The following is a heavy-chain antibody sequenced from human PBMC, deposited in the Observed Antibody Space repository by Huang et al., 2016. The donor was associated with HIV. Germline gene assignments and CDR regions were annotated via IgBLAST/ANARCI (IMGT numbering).Heavy chain of an antibody. D-gene: IGHD2-15*01. CDR3: ARYGGNYYYYYGMDV. Sequence: QVQLQQWGAGLLKPSETLSLTCAGYGGSFIGYYWSWIRQPPGKGLEWIGEINHSESTNYNPALKSRVTISIDTSKNQFSLKLGSVTAADTAVYYCARYGGNYYYYYGMDVWGQGTTVTVSS. CDR2: INHSEST. CDR1: GGSFIGYY. V-gene: IGHV4-34*01. J-gene: IGHJ6*02.